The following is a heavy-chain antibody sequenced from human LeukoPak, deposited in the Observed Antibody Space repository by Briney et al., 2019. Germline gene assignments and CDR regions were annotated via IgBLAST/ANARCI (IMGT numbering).Heavy chain of an antibody. V-gene: IGHV3-9*03. J-gene: IGHJ3*02. CDR2: ISWNSGSI. CDR3: AKSLSIGTDDAFDI. Sequence: GGSLRLSCAASGFTFSSYAMSWVRQAPGKGLEWVSGISWNSGSIGYADSVKGRFTISRDNAKNSLYLQMNSLRAEDMALYYCAKSLSIGTDDAFDIWGQGTMVTVSS. CDR1: GFTFSSYA. D-gene: IGHD6-13*01.